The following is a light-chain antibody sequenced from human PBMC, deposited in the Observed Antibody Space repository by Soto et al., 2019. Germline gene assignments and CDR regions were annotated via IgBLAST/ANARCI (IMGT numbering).Light chain of an antibody. CDR1: QSVSSSY. J-gene: IGKJ1*01. CDR2: GAS. Sequence: EIVLTQSPGTLSLSPGERATLSCRASQSVSSSYLAWYQQKPGQAPRLLIYGASSRATVIPDRFSGSGSETDFTLTISRLEPEDFAVYYCQQYGSSSWTFGQGTNVEIK. V-gene: IGKV3-20*01. CDR3: QQYGSSSWT.